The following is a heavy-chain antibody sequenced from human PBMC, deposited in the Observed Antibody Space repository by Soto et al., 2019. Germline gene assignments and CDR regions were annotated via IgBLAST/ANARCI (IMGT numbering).Heavy chain of an antibody. D-gene: IGHD1-26*01. CDR2: ISLSSSNI. V-gene: IGHV3-48*01. J-gene: IGHJ2*01. Sequence: EVQLVESGGGLVQPGGSLRLSCVGSGFSLSNYAMDWVRQAPGKGLEWVSYISLSSSNIHYADSVQGRFTISRDNAKNSMYLQMNSLRAEDTAVYYCARDPSRGSYWARYIDLWGRGTLVTVSS. CDR3: ARDPSRGSYWARYIDL. CDR1: GFSLSNYA.